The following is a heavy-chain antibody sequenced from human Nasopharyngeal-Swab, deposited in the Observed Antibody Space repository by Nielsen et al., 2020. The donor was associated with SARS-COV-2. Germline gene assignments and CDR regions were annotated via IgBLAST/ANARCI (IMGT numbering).Heavy chain of an antibody. CDR3: ARGPSSGYYLYAFDI. J-gene: IGHJ3*02. CDR2: IIPIFGTA. D-gene: IGHD3-22*01. Sequence: WVRQPHGQGLEWMGGIIPIFGTANYAQKFQGRVTITADESTSTAYMELSSLRSEDTAVYYCARGPSSGYYLYAFDIWGQGTMVTVSS. V-gene: IGHV1-69*01.